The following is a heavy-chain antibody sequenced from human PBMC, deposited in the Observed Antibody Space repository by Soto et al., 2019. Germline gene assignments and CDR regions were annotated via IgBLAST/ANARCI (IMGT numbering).Heavy chain of an antibody. V-gene: IGHV1-2*04. J-gene: IGHJ6*02. CDR3: ARGRLLIWNYFFYYGMDV. Sequence: QVQLVQSGAEVKKPGASVKVSCKASGYTFTGYYMHWVRQAPGQGLEWMGWINPNSGGTNYAQKFQGWVTMTRDTSISTAYMELSRLRSDDTAVYYCARGRLLIWNYFFYYGMDVWGQGTTVTVSS. CDR2: INPNSGGT. D-gene: IGHD1-7*01. CDR1: GYTFTGYY.